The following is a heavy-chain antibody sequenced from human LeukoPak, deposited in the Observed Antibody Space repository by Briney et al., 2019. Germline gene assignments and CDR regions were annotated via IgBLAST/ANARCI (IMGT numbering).Heavy chain of an antibody. CDR2: IYASGST. J-gene: IGHJ4*02. CDR3: ARDLCSGGYDVFDY. V-gene: IGHV4-4*07. Sequence: PSETLSLTRTVPGGSIRSYYWSWIRPPAGKGLEWIGRIYASGSTNYNPSLKSRVTMAVDTSKNQFSLKLSSVTAADTAVYYCARDLCSGGYDVFDYWGQGTLVTVSS. CDR1: GGSIRSYY. D-gene: IGHD5-12*01.